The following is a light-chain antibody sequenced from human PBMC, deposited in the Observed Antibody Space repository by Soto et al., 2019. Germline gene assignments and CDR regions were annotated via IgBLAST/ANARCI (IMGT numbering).Light chain of an antibody. J-gene: IGKJ3*01. CDR3: EQYKSVPFT. CDR1: QGISNS. V-gene: IGKV1-27*01. Sequence: DIQMTQSPSSLSASVGDRVTSTCRASQGISNSLIWYQQKPGKAPKLLIYAGSTLYSGVPSRFSGSGSGTDFILTISSLQPEDFATYYCEQYKSVPFTFGPGTKVDLK. CDR2: AGS.